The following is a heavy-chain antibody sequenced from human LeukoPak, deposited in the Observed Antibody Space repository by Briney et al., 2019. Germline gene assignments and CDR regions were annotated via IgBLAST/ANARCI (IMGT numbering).Heavy chain of an antibody. J-gene: IGHJ4*02. CDR1: GFTFSSYG. CDR2: ISYDGSNK. Sequence: PGGSLRLSCAASGFTFSSYGMHWVRQAPGKGLEWVAVISYDGSNKYYADSVKGRFTISRDNSKNTLYLQMNSLRAEDTAVYYCARDIETGTLDYWGQGTLVTVSS. D-gene: IGHD1-7*01. V-gene: IGHV3-30*19. CDR3: ARDIETGTLDY.